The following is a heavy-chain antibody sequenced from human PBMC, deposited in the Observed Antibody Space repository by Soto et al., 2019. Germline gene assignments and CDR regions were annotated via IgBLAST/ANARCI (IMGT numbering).Heavy chain of an antibody. CDR3: AVDGIPFEY. J-gene: IGHJ4*02. D-gene: IGHD5-12*01. CDR1: GYTFTGYY. Sequence: QVQLVQSGAEVKKPGASVKVSCKTSGYTFTGYYIHWVRQAPGQGLEWMALINPNSGDTNYGHKFQGRVTLNRDTSINTVYIEVTSLRFDDTAVYYCAVDGIPFEYWGQVTLVTVFS. V-gene: IGHV1-2*02. CDR2: INPNSGDT.